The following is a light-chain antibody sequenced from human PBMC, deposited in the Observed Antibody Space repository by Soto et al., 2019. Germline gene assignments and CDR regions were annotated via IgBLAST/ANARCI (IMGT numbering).Light chain of an antibody. V-gene: IGKV1D-13*01. Sequence: AIQLTQSPSSLPASVGDRVTITCRASQGISSALAWYQQKPGKAPKLLIYDASSLQSGVPSKFSGSGSRTDFTLTISSLQPEDFATYYCQHFNNFPFTGGGGTKVEIK. J-gene: IGKJ4*01. CDR3: QHFNNFPFT. CDR1: QGISSA. CDR2: DAS.